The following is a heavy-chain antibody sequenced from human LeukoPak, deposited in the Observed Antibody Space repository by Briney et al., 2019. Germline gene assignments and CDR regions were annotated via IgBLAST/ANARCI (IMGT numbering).Heavy chain of an antibody. CDR2: IYYRST. CDR1: GGSISSYY. V-gene: IGHV4-59*08. D-gene: IGHD5-12*01. CDR3: ARQSGYSGYHDRPTDAFDI. J-gene: IGHJ3*02. Sequence: SETLSLTCTVSGGSISSYYWSWIRQPPGKGLEWIGYIYYRSTNYNPSLKSRVTISVDTSKNQFSLKLSSVTAADTAVYYCARQSGYSGYHDRPTDAFDIWGQGTMVTVSS.